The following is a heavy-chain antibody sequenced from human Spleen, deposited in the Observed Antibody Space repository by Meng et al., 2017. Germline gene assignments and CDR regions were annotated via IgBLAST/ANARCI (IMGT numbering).Heavy chain of an antibody. Sequence: QVHLVQSGAEVMKPWASVKVSCKASGYTFTHHGIGWVRLAPGQGLEWMGRINPNRCGPNFAQKFQGRVNMTRDTSISTVFMELSTLRSDDTALYYCVKHSSDWSLDSWGQGTLVTVSS. CDR1: GYTFTHHG. CDR2: INPNRCGP. CDR3: VKHSSDWSLDS. D-gene: IGHD6-19*01. J-gene: IGHJ4*02. V-gene: IGHV1-2*06.